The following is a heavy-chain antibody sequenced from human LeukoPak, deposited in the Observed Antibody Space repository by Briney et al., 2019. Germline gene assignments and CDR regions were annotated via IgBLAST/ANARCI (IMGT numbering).Heavy chain of an antibody. D-gene: IGHD6-19*01. CDR2: IIPIFGTA. CDR3: ARVVKYSSGPLTDLLPYYFDY. CDR1: GGTSRSYA. V-gene: IGHV1-69*13. Sequence: ASVKASSKASGGTSRSYAIGWVRQAPGQGLEWMGGIIPIFGTANSAQKFQGRVTITADESTSTAYMELSSLRSEDMAVYYCARVVKYSSGPLTDLLPYYFDYWGQGTLVTVSS. J-gene: IGHJ4*02.